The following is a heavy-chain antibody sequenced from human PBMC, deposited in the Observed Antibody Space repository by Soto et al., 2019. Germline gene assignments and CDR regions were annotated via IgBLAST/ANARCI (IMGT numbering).Heavy chain of an antibody. J-gene: IGHJ6*02. V-gene: IGHV3-30-3*01. Sequence: QVQLVESGGGVVQPGRSLRLSCAASGFTFSSYAMHWVRQAPGKGLEWVAVISYDGSNKYYADSVKGRFTISRDNSKNTLYLQMNSLRAEDTAVYYCARDRGMDTAHYGMDVWGQGTTVTVSS. CDR3: ARDRGMDTAHYGMDV. CDR2: ISYDGSNK. CDR1: GFTFSSYA. D-gene: IGHD5-18*01.